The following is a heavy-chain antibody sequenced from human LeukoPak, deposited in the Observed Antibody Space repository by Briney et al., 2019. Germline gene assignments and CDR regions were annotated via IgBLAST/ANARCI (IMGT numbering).Heavy chain of an antibody. J-gene: IGHJ4*02. D-gene: IGHD2-8*01. CDR1: GGSISSYY. V-gene: IGHV4-59*08. CDR2: IYYTGST. CDR3: ARHGLYEQQGLFDY. Sequence: SETLSLTCTVSGGSISSYYWSWIRQPPGNRLEWIGHIYYTGSTNYNPSLKSRVTISVDTSKNQFSLNLSSVTAADTAVYNCARHGLYEQQGLFDYWGQGTLVTVSS.